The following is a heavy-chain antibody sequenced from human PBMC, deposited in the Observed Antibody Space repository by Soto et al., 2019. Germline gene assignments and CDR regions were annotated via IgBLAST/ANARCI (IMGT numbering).Heavy chain of an antibody. D-gene: IGHD3-22*01. CDR3: ARGISMIVEAQRDAPDKYYFDS. J-gene: IGHJ4*02. V-gene: IGHV4-34*01. Sequence: SETLSLTCAVYGGSFSGHFWSWIRQPPGKGLEWIGEINHSGSTNFNPSLKSRVTISVDTSKNQFSLKVNSLTAADTAVYYCARGISMIVEAQRDAPDKYYFDSWGQGTVVT. CDR1: GGSFSGHF. CDR2: INHSGST.